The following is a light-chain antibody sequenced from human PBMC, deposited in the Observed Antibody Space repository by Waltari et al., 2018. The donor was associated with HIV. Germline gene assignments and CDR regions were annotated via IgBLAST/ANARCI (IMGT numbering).Light chain of an antibody. CDR2: DNT. CDR3: QVWDTSSDHVI. J-gene: IGLJ2*01. CDR1: NIGSKN. V-gene: IGLV3-21*02. Sequence: SFVLTQPPSVSVAPGQTARISCGGNNIGSKNEPWYQQKHGQAPVVVVHDNTDRPSGIPERFSGSNSGNTATLTISRVEVGDEADYHCQVWDTSSDHVIFGGGTKLTVL.